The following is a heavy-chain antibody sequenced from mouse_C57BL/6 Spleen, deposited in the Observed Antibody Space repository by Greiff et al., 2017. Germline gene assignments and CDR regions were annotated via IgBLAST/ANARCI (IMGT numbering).Heavy chain of an antibody. J-gene: IGHJ4*01. V-gene: IGHV5-17*01. Sequence: EVQLVESGGGLVKPGGSLKLSCAASGFTFSDYGMHWVRQAPEKGLEWVAYISSGSSTIYYADTVKDRFTISRDNAKNTLFHRMTSLRSEDTAMYYCARKTVVATDYAMDYWGQGTSVTVSS. CDR2: ISSGSSTI. D-gene: IGHD1-1*02. CDR1: GFTFSDYG. CDR3: ARKTVVATDYAMDY.